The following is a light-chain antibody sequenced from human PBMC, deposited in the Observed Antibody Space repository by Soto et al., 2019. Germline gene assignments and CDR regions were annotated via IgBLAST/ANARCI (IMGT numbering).Light chain of an antibody. CDR2: DNN. V-gene: IGLV1-44*01. Sequence: QSVLTQPPSASGTPGQRVTISCSGGSSNIGINAVNWYQQLPGTAPKLVIYDNNHRPSGDPDRFSGSKSGSSPSLAISGLQSEAEADYSCAAWDDSMNGRGFGTGTKVTVL. CDR3: AAWDDSMNGRG. J-gene: IGLJ1*01. CDR1: SSNIGINA.